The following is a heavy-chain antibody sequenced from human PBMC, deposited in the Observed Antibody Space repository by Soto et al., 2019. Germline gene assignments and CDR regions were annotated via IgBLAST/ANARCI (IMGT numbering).Heavy chain of an antibody. D-gene: IGHD1-26*01. V-gene: IGHV3-15*07. CDR3: TTDSRTTLPEIRFDY. CDR1: GFPFSNAW. J-gene: IGHJ4*01. CDR2: VKSKPEGGSS. Sequence: EVQLVESGGGWMKPGGSLSLSCAASGFPFSNAWINWVRQVPGKGLEWGGRVKSKPEGGSSDYAAPVKGRFAVSRDDSQNIVYLQMNSLKIEDTGVYYCTTDSRTTLPEIRFDYWGHGTQVTVSS.